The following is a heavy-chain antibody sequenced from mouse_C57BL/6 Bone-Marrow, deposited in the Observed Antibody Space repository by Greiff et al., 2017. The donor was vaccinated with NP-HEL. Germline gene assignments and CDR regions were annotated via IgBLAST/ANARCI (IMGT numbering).Heavy chain of an antibody. V-gene: IGHV5-6*01. CDR2: ISSGGSYT. CDR1: GFTFSSYG. D-gene: IGHD1-1*01. J-gene: IGHJ3*01. Sequence: EVQLVESGGDLVKPGGSLKLSCAASGFTFSSYGMSWVRQTPDKRLEWVATISSGGSYTYYPDSVKGRFTISRDNAKNTLYLQMSSLKSEDTAMYYCASLSYAWFAYWGQGTLVTVSA. CDR3: ASLSYAWFAY.